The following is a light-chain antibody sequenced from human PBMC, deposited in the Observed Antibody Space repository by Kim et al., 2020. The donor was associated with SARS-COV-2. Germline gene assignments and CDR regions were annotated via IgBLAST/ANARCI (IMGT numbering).Light chain of an antibody. J-gene: IGLJ2*01. CDR1: SGSIATNY. Sequence: NFMLTQPHSVSESPGKTVTISCTRSSGSIATNYVQWCQQRPGSAPTTVIYEDNRRPSGVPDRFSGSIDRSSNSASLTISGLKTEDEADYYCQSYDTSNLDIIFGGGTQLTVL. V-gene: IGLV6-57*03. CDR2: EDN. CDR3: QSYDTSNLDII.